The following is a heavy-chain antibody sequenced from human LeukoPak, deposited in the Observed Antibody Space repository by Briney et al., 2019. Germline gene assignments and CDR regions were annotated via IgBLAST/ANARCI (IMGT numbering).Heavy chain of an antibody. CDR2: IIPIFGTA. CDR3: ARDSRIQLWLGRESGTYYYYMDV. V-gene: IGHV1-69*05. J-gene: IGHJ6*03. D-gene: IGHD5-18*01. CDR1: GGTFSSYA. Sequence: SVKVSCKASGGTFSSYAISWVRQAPGQGLEWMGGIIPIFGTANYAQKFQGRVTITTDESTSTAYMELSSLRSEDTAVYYCARDSRIQLWLGRESGTYYYYMDVWGKGTTVTVSS.